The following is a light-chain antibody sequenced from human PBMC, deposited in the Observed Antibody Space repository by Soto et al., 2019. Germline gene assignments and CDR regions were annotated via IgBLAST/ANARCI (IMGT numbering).Light chain of an antibody. CDR2: DAK. CDR1: QAIGYY. V-gene: IGKV1-33*01. CDR3: QKCKSHST. J-gene: IGKJ4*01. Sequence: DIQMTQSPPSLSASVGERVTITCQASQAIGYYLNWYQQKPGKAPKLLIYDAKNLETGVTSRFSARGSGTDFTFTISGLQPEDIATYYCQKCKSHSTCGGGTKVEI.